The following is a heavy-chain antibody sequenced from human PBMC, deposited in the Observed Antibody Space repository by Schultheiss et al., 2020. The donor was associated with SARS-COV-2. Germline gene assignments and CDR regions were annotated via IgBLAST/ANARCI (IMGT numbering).Heavy chain of an antibody. CDR3: ARHYGGVDAFDI. CDR1: GGSISSGGYY. V-gene: IGHV4-31*03. D-gene: IGHD4/OR15-4a*01. CDR2: IYYSGST. J-gene: IGHJ3*02. Sequence: SETLSLTCTVSGGSISSGGYYWSWIRQPPGKGLEWIGYIYYSGSTYYNPSLKSRVTISVDTSKNQFSLKLSSVTAADTAVYYCARHYGGVDAFDIWGQGTMVTVSS.